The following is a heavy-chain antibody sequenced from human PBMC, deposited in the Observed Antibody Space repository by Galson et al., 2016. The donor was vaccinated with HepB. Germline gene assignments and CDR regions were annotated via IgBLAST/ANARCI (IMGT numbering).Heavy chain of an antibody. Sequence: SVKVSCKASGYIFTSYGISWVRQAPGQGLEWMGWISAYNGNTNYAQKLQGRVTMTTDTSTSTAYMELRSLRSDDTAVYYCARDGDILTGYWELYFDYWGQGTLVTVSS. V-gene: IGHV1-18*01. CDR1: GYIFTSYG. J-gene: IGHJ4*02. CDR2: ISAYNGNT. CDR3: ARDGDILTGYWELYFDY. D-gene: IGHD3-9*01.